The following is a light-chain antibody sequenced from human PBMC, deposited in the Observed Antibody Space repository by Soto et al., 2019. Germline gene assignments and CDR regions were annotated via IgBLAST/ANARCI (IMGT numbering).Light chain of an antibody. CDR3: AAGEDSLNGSV. Sequence: QSVLTQPPSVSEAPRQRVTISCSGSSSNIGNNAVNWYQQLPGKAPKLLIYYDDLLPSGVSDRFSGSKSGTSASLAISGLQSEERADYYWAAGEDSLNGSVFGTGTKVTV. V-gene: IGLV1-36*01. CDR1: SSNIGNNA. CDR2: YDD. J-gene: IGLJ1*01.